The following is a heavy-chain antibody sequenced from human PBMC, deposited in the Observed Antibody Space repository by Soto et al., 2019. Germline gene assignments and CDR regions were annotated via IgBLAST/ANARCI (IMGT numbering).Heavy chain of an antibody. V-gene: IGHV1-46*01. CDR3: ARADYYDSSGFYYDC. CDR1: GYIFTNHY. CDR2: INPSGGST. J-gene: IGHJ4*02. D-gene: IGHD3-22*01. Sequence: QVQLVQSGAEVKKPGASVKVSCKASGYIFTNHYIHWVRQAPGQGLEWMGIINPSGGSTNYLQKLQGRIPMTRDTSTSTVYMELSSLRSEDTAVYFCARADYYDSSGFYYDCWGQGSLVTVSS.